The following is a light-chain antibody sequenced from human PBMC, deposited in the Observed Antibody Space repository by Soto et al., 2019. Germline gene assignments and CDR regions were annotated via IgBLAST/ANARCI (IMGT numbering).Light chain of an antibody. CDR3: GADHGSGSNFVYV. CDR1: SGYSNYK. Sequence: QAVVTQPPSASASLGASVTLTCTLSSGYSNYKVDWYQQRPGKGPRFVMRVGTGGIVGSKGDGIPDRFSVLGSGLNRYLTIKNIQEEDESVYHCGADHGSGSNFVYVFGTGTKLTVL. V-gene: IGLV9-49*01. J-gene: IGLJ1*01. CDR2: VGTGGIVG.